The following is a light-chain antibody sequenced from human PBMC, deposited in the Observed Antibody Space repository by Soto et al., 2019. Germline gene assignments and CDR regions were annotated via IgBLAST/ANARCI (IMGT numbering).Light chain of an antibody. CDR3: QQYNNWPPWT. Sequence: EIVMTQSPATLSVSPGDRATLSCRASQSVNTNLAWYQQKRGQAPRLLIYGASTRANGIPARFSGSGSGTEFTLTISSLQSEDFAVYYCQQYNNWPPWTFGQVTKVEIK. V-gene: IGKV3-15*01. CDR1: QSVNTN. J-gene: IGKJ1*01. CDR2: GAS.